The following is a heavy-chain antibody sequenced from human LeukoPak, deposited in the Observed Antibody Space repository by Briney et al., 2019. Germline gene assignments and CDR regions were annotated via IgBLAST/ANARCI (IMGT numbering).Heavy chain of an antibody. V-gene: IGHV4-34*01. D-gene: IGHD3-10*01. CDR3: ARVLPLLWFGEPRWCWFDP. Sequence: SETLSLTCAVYGGSFSGYYWSWIRQPPGKGLEWIGEINHSGSTNYNPSLKSRVTISVDTSKNQFSLKLSSVTAADTAVYYCARVLPLLWFGEPRWCWFDPWGQGTLVTVSS. CDR2: INHSGST. CDR1: GGSFSGYY. J-gene: IGHJ5*02.